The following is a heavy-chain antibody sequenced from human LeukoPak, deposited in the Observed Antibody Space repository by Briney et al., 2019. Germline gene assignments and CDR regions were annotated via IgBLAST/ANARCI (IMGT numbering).Heavy chain of an antibody. CDR1: GFIVSTSN. D-gene: IGHD3-10*01. Sequence: SGGSLRLSCAASGFIVSTSNMNWVRQAPGKGLEWVSFMSSSSRTIYYADSVKGRVSISRDKAKNSLYLQMNSLRDEDTAIYYCAIFGLGSGSRDYWGQGTLVTVSS. V-gene: IGHV3-48*02. J-gene: IGHJ4*02. CDR2: MSSSSRTI. CDR3: AIFGLGSGSRDY.